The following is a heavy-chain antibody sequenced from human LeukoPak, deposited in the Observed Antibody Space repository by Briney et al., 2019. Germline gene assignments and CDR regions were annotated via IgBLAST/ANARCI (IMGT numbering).Heavy chain of an antibody. V-gene: IGHV4-4*02. CDR2: IYHSGST. CDR1: GGSISSSNW. CDR3: AGGVTIVRGTSKHFDY. Sequence: SGTLSLTCGVSGGSISSSNWWSWVRQTPEKGLEWIGEIYHSGSTNYNPSLRSRVTISVDTSKNQFSLKLSSVTAADTAVYYCAGGVTIVRGTSKHFDYWGQGTLVTVSS. D-gene: IGHD3-10*01. J-gene: IGHJ4*02.